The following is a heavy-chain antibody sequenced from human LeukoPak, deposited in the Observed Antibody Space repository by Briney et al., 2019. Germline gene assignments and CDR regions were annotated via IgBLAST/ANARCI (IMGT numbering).Heavy chain of an antibody. CDR3: ARGWAGSSWY. V-gene: IGHV4-59*01. Sequence: SETLSLTCTVSGGSISRYYWSWIRQPPGKGLEWIGYIYYSGSTNYNPSLKSRVTISVDTSKNQFSLKLSSVTAADTAVYYCARGWAGSSWYWGQGTLVTVSS. CDR1: GGSISRYY. J-gene: IGHJ4*02. CDR2: IYYSGST. D-gene: IGHD6-13*01.